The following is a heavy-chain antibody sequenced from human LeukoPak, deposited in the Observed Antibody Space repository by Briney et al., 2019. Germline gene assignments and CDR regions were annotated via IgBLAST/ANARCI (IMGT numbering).Heavy chain of an antibody. CDR1: GGSFSGYY. Sequence: SETLSLTCAVYGGSFSGYYWSWIRQPPGKGLERIGEINHSGSTNYNPSLKSRVTISVDTSKNQFSLKLSSVTAADTAVYYCARGPPRVLRFLEWLLTTPFFDYWGQGTLVTVSS. D-gene: IGHD3-3*01. CDR2: INHSGST. CDR3: ARGPPRVLRFLEWLLTTPFFDY. J-gene: IGHJ4*02. V-gene: IGHV4-34*01.